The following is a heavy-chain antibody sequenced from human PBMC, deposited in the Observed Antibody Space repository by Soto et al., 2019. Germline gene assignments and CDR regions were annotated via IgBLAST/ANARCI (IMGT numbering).Heavy chain of an antibody. Sequence: SVKVSCKASGGTFSSYAISWVRQAPGQGLEWMGGIIPIFGTANYAQKFQGRVTITADESTSTAYMELSSLRSEDTAVYYCAASIAVAAYDAFDIWGQGTMVTVSS. V-gene: IGHV1-69*13. J-gene: IGHJ3*02. CDR2: IIPIFGTA. CDR3: AASIAVAAYDAFDI. CDR1: GGTFSSYA. D-gene: IGHD6-19*01.